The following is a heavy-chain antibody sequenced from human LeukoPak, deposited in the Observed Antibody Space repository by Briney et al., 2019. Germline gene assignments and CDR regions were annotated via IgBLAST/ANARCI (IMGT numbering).Heavy chain of an antibody. CDR2: IYTSGST. V-gene: IGHV4-61*02. J-gene: IGHJ5*02. Sequence: PSETLSLTCTVSGGSISSSNYYWSWIRQPAGKGLEWIGRIYTSGSTNYNPSLKSRVTISVDTSKNQFSLKLSSVTAADTAVYYCARGDSGSYLGLSRLNWFDPWGQGTLVTVSS. D-gene: IGHD1-26*01. CDR3: ARGDSGSYLGLSRLNWFDP. CDR1: GGSISSSNYY.